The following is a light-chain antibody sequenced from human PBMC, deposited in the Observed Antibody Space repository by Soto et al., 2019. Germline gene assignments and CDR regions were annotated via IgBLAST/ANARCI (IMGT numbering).Light chain of an antibody. J-gene: IGKJ5*01. CDR3: QKYNSAPYT. CDR1: QGFTNY. CDR2: AAS. V-gene: IGKV1-27*01. Sequence: DIQMTQSPSSLSASVGDTVTLTCRASQGFTNYLAWYQQKPGKAPKLLIYAASTLQSGVPPRFSGSGSVTHFTLNISSLQPADAATYYGQKYNSAPYTVGQGTRLEIK.